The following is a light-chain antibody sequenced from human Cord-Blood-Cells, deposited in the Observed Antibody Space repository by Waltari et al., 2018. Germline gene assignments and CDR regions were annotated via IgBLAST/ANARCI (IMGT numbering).Light chain of an antibody. Sequence: ETVLTPSPGTLPLSPGERASLSCRASQSVSSSYLAWYQQKPGQAPRLLIYGASSRATGIPDRFSGSGSGTDFTLTISRLEPEDFAVYYCQQYGSSPRTFGQGTKVEIK. CDR1: QSVSSSY. CDR3: QQYGSSPRT. CDR2: GAS. V-gene: IGKV3-20*01. J-gene: IGKJ1*01.